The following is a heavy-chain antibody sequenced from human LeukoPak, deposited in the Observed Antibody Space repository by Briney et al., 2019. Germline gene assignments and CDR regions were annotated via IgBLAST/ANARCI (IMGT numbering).Heavy chain of an antibody. CDR1: GYSFTGYY. D-gene: IGHD3-9*01. Sequence: GASVKVSCKASGYSFTGYYMHWVRQAPGQGLEWMGWINPYSGDTDYAQKFQGRVTMTTDTSISTAYMELNSLRSDDTAVYYCARAQLQRYSPPPTKYYFDYWGQGTLVTVSS. CDR3: ARAQLQRYSPPPTKYYFDY. V-gene: IGHV1-2*02. CDR2: INPYSGDT. J-gene: IGHJ4*02.